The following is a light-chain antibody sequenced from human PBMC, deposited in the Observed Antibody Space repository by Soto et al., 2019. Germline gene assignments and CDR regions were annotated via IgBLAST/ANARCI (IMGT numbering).Light chain of an antibody. J-gene: IGKJ2*01. CDR3: QQYGVSPRT. CDR1: QSVSSTY. Sequence: EIVLTQSPGTLSLSPGERATLSCRASQSVSSTYLAWYQHKPGQAPRLLIYGASSRATGIPDRFSGSGSGTDFTLTISRLEPEDFAVYYCQQYGVSPRTFGQGTKLEIK. V-gene: IGKV3-20*01. CDR2: GAS.